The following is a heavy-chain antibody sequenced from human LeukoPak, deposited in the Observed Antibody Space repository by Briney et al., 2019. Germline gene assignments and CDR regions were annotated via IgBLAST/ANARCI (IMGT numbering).Heavy chain of an antibody. V-gene: IGHV3-21*01. J-gene: IGHJ4*02. CDR3: ARGLIAGAGIRYFDDSGY. CDR2: ISTTSTYI. CDR1: GFTFSSYS. Sequence: GGSLRLSCAASGFTFSSYSTNWVRQAPGKGLEWVSSISTTSTYIYYADSVKGRFTITRDNAKNSLYLRMDSVRAEETAVYFCARGLIAGAGIRYFDDSGYWGQGTLVTVSS. D-gene: IGHD3-9*01.